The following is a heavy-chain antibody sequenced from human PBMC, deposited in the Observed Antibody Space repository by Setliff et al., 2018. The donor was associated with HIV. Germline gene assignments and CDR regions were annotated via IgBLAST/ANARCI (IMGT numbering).Heavy chain of an antibody. V-gene: IGHV4-61*02. Sequence: SETLSLTCTVSNGSISSGTFYWNWIRQPAGKGLEWIGRINTSGSTNYNPSLKGRVTISVDKSQNQFSLKLSSVTAADTAVYYCARASSDIPGVDSNYFDDWGQGTLVTVSS. D-gene: IGHD2-2*01. CDR3: ARASSDIPGVDSNYFDD. J-gene: IGHJ4*02. CDR1: NGSISSGTFY. CDR2: INTSGST.